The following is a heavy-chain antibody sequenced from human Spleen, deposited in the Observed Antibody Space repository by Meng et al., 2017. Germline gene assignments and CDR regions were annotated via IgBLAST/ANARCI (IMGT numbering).Heavy chain of an antibody. CDR1: NDALSTSGYY. V-gene: IGHV4-39*01. J-gene: IGHJ5*02. CDR3: VRSSGWVRTGFDP. Sequence: QLLQPEPGPGLVKPSETLSLTCSVSNDALSTSGYYWGWIRQPPGKGLEWIGSIGHSGITYYTPSLKSRVTVSIDTSKSQFSLKLTSVTAADTAVYYCVRSSGWVRTGFDPWGQGTLVTVSS. CDR2: IGHSGIT. D-gene: IGHD6-19*01.